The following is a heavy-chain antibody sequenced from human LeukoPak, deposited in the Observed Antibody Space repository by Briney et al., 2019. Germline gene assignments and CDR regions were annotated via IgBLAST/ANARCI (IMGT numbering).Heavy chain of an antibody. D-gene: IGHD6-19*01. V-gene: IGHV4-39*01. CDR3: ARNIAVAGRGDYMDV. CDR2: KYYSGST. Sequence: SETLSLTCTVSGGSISSSRYYGGWIRQPPGKGLEWIGSKYYSGSTYYNPSLKNRVTISVDTSKIQFSLKLRSVTAADTAVYYCARNIAVAGRGDYMDVWGKGTTVTISS. CDR1: GGSISSSRYY. J-gene: IGHJ6*03.